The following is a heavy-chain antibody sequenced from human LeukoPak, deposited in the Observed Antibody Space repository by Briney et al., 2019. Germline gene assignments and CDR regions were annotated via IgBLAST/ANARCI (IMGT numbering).Heavy chain of an antibody. Sequence: GGSLRLSCAASGFTFKSYAMSWVRQAPGKGLEWVSGISGGGGSTYYADSVKGRFTISRDNSKKKLYLQMNSLRAEETAVYYCAKDSRGYSGYDFDSWGQGSPVTVSS. CDR3: AKDSRGYSGYDFDS. V-gene: IGHV3-23*01. CDR1: GFTFKSYA. CDR2: ISGGGGST. J-gene: IGHJ4*02. D-gene: IGHD5-12*01.